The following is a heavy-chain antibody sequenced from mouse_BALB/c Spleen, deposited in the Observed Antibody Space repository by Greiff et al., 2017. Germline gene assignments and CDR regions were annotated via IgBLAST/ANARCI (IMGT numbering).Heavy chain of an antibody. J-gene: IGHJ1*01. D-gene: IGHD2-4*01. CDR1: GFTFSDFY. CDR3: ARDAEGLRRHWYFDV. Sequence: EVKVVESGGGLVQPGGSLRLSCATSGFTFSDFYMEWVRQPPGKRLEWIAASRNKANDYTTEYSASVKGRFIVSRDTSQSILYLQMNALRAEDTAIYYCARDAEGLRRHWYFDVWGAGTTVTVSS. V-gene: IGHV7-1*02. CDR2: SRNKANDYTT.